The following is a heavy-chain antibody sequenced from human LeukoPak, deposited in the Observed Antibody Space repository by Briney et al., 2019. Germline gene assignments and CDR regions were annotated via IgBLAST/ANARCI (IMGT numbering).Heavy chain of an antibody. CDR3: AGNPSSSWKTGFDY. CDR2: IRYDGSNK. D-gene: IGHD6-13*01. Sequence: PGGSLRLSCAASGFTFSSYGMHWVRQAPGKGLEWVAFIRYDGSNKYYADSVKGRFTISRDNSKNTLYLQMNSLRAEDTAVYYCAGNPSSSWKTGFDYWGQGTLVTVSS. V-gene: IGHV3-30*02. CDR1: GFTFSSYG. J-gene: IGHJ4*02.